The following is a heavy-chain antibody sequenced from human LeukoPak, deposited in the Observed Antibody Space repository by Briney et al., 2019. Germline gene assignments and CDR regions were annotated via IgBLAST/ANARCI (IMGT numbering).Heavy chain of an antibody. CDR2: TYYRSKWYN. J-gene: IGHJ4*02. CDR1: GDSVSSNSAA. Sequence: SQTLSLTCAISGDSVSSNSAAWNWIRQSPSRGLEWLGRTYYRSKWYNDYAVSVKSRITINPDTSKNQFSLQLNSVTPEDTAVYYCARALPSGDTAMDNGLDYWGQGTLVTVSS. D-gene: IGHD5-18*01. CDR3: ARALPSGDTAMDNGLDY. V-gene: IGHV6-1*01.